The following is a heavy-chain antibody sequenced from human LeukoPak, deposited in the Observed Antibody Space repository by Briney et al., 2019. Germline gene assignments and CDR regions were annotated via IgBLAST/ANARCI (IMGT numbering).Heavy chain of an antibody. V-gene: IGHV1-69*04. CDR3: ARESSVAPYYYDSSGYSDY. D-gene: IGHD3-22*01. Sequence: ALVKVSCKASGYTFTGYYMHWVRQAPGQGLEWMGRIIPILGIANYAQKFQGRVTITADKSTSTAYMELSSLRSEDTAVYYCARESSVAPYYYDSSGYSDYWGQGTLVTVSS. CDR2: IIPILGIA. CDR1: GYTFTGYY. J-gene: IGHJ4*02.